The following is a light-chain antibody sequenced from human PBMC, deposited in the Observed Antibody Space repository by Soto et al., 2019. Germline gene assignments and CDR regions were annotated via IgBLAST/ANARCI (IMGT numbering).Light chain of an antibody. CDR3: STWDDSLNGLI. CDR1: SSNIKTNG. CDR2: SNS. J-gene: IGLJ2*01. V-gene: IGLV1-44*01. Sequence: QSVLAQPPSASGTPGQTVTISCSGGSSNIKTNGVSWYQQVPGAAPKLLIYSNSQRPSGAPDRFSGSKSGTSASLAISGHQSEDEATYHCSTWDDSLNGLIFGGGTKLTVL.